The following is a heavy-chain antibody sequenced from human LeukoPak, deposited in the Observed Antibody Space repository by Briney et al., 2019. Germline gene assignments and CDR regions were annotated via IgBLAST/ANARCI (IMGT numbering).Heavy chain of an antibody. CDR1: GYTFTSCD. CDR3: TRGSSGRRDN. D-gene: IGHD6-19*01. CDR2: MNPSSGNT. Sequence: ASVNVSCKASGYTFTSCDINLLRQATGQALEWIGWMNPSSGNTGYGQSFQAKITRTRDISIGTAYMELSNLTSEDTAIYYCTRGSSGRRDNWGRGTLVTVSA. V-gene: IGHV1-8*01. J-gene: IGHJ4*02.